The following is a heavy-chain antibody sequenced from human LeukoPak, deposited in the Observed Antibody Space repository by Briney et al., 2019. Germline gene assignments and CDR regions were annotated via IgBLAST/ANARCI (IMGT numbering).Heavy chain of an antibody. CDR1: GYTFTSYY. D-gene: IGHD2-21*02. V-gene: IGHV1-46*01. J-gene: IGHJ4*02. Sequence: GASVNVSCKASGYTFTSYYMHGVRQAPGQGLEWMGIINPSGGSTSYATKFQRRVTMTRDTSTSTVYMELSSLRSEDTAVYYRARDQGGYCGGDCYSSDYWGQGTLVTVSS. CDR2: INPSGGST. CDR3: ARDQGGYCGGDCYSSDY.